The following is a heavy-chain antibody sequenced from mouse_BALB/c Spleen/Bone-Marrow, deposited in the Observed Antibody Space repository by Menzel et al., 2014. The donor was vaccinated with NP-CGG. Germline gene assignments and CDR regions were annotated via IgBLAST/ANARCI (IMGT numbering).Heavy chain of an antibody. CDR3: ARGGYGYDGRHYAMDY. CDR1: GYAFSSSW. J-gene: IGHJ4*01. Sequence: QVQLQQPGPELVKPGASVKISCKASGYAFSSSWMNWVKQRPGQGLEWIGRIYPGDGDTNYNGKFKGKATLTADKSSSTAYMQLSSLTSVDSAVYFCARGGYGYDGRHYAMDYWGQGTSVTVSS. V-gene: IGHV1-82*01. CDR2: IYPGDGDT. D-gene: IGHD2-2*01.